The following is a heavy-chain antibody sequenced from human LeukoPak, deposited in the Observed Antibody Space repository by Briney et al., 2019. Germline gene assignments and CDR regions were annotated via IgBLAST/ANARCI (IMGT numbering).Heavy chain of an antibody. CDR3: ASTGGNLGRYFDY. J-gene: IGHJ4*02. CDR2: FYYSGST. V-gene: IGHV4-59*01. Sequence: SETLSLTCTVSGGSISSYYWSWIRQPPGKGLEWIGYFYYSGSTNYNPSLKSRVTISVDTSKNQFSLKLSSVTAADTAVYYCASTGGNLGRYFDYWGQGTLVTVSS. CDR1: GGSISSYY. D-gene: IGHD3-16*01.